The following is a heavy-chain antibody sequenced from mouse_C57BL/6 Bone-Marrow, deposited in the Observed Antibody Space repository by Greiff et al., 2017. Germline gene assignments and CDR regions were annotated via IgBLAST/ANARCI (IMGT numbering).Heavy chain of an antibody. J-gene: IGHJ3*01. V-gene: IGHV1-77*01. Sequence: VQLQQSGAELVKPGASVKISCKASGYTFTDYYINWVKQRPGQGLEWIGKIGPGSGSTHYNEKFKGKATLTADKSSSTAYMQLSSLTSEDSAVYFWARQGYYGSAWFAYWGQGTLVTVSA. D-gene: IGHD1-1*01. CDR3: ARQGYYGSAWFAY. CDR1: GYTFTDYY. CDR2: IGPGSGST.